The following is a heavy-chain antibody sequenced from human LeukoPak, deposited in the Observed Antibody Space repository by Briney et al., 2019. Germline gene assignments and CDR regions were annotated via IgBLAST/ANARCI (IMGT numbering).Heavy chain of an antibody. CDR2: IIPILGIA. Sequence: SVKLSCKASGGTFSSYTISWVRQAPGQGLEWMGRIIPILGIANYAQKFQGRVTSNADKSTSTAYMELGSLRSEDTAVYYCARDQASALDGVVVPAAIEGYYYYYMDVWGKGTTVTVSS. V-gene: IGHV1-69*04. CDR3: ARDQASALDGVVVPAAIEGYYYYYMDV. CDR1: GGTFSSYT. J-gene: IGHJ6*03. D-gene: IGHD2-2*02.